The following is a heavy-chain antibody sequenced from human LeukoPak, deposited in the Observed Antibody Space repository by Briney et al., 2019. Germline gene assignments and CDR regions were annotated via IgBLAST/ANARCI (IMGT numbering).Heavy chain of an antibody. V-gene: IGHV3-7*03. CDR3: AKGLDYGSGVYYMDV. J-gene: IGHJ6*03. Sequence: PGGSLRLSCAASGFTFSSYWMSWVRQAPGKGLEWVANIKHDGSEKYYVDSMKGRFTISRDNAKNSLYLQMNSLRAEDTAVYYCAKGLDYGSGVYYMDVWGKGTTVTISS. CDR2: IKHDGSEK. CDR1: GFTFSSYW. D-gene: IGHD3-10*01.